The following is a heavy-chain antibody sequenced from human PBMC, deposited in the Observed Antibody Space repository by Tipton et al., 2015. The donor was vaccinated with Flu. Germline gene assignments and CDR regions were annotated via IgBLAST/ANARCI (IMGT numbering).Heavy chain of an antibody. CDR3: ARDTSLGMPDYFDS. CDR2: FYYSGST. J-gene: IGHJ4*02. Sequence: LRLSCTVSGGSISGYYWSWIRQPPGKGLEWIAYFYYSGSTNYNPSLKSRVTISVDTSKNQFSLKLSSVTAADTAMYYCARDTSLGMPDYFDSWGRGTLVTASS. D-gene: IGHD2-2*01. V-gene: IGHV4-59*01. CDR1: GGSISGYY.